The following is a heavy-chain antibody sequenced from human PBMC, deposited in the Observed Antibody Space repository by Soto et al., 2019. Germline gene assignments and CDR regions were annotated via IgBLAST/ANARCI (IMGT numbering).Heavy chain of an antibody. CDR3: ARFKGIFVIPKLAATNAFDI. J-gene: IGHJ3*02. CDR1: GDSISSGGYY. V-gene: IGHV4-31*03. D-gene: IGHD2-15*01. CDR2: IHYSGST. Sequence: QVQLQESGPGLVKPSQTLSLTCTVSGDSISSGGYYWSWIRQHPGKGLEWIGYIHYSGSTNYNPSLKTRVTMSVDTSKNQFSLKLSAVTAADTAVYYCARFKGIFVIPKLAATNAFDIWGQGTMVTVSS.